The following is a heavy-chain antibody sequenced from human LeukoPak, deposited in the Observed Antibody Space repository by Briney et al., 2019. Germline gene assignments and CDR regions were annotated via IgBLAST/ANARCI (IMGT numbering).Heavy chain of an antibody. D-gene: IGHD2-2*01. CDR2: ISPNSGDT. Sequence: ASAKVSCKASGYTFTGYYMHWVRQAPGQGLEWMGWISPNSGDTNYAQKFQGRVTMTRDTSISTAYMELSRLRSDDTAVYYCARGSEYQLLLGYFDYWGQGTLVTVSS. CDR1: GYTFTGYY. V-gene: IGHV1-2*02. CDR3: ARGSEYQLLLGYFDY. J-gene: IGHJ4*02.